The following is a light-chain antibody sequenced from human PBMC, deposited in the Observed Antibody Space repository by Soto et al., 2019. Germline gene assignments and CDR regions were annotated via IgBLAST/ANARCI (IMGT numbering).Light chain of an antibody. CDR2: GAS. CDR1: QGIRSY. CDR3: QQYYSYPRT. V-gene: IGKV1-9*01. Sequence: DIPLTQSPSFLSASVGDRVTITCRASQGIRSYLAWYQQRPGKAPELLIYGASTLRPGGASRFSGSGSGTEFTLTISSLQPEDFATYYCQQYYSYPRTFGQGTKVEIK. J-gene: IGKJ1*01.